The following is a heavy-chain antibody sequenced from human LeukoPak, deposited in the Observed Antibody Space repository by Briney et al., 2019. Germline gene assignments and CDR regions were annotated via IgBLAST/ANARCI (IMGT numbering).Heavy chain of an antibody. J-gene: IGHJ4*02. CDR3: AKDISAAGNFDY. CDR2: ISWNSGSI. D-gene: IGHD6-13*01. V-gene: IGHV3-9*01. CDR1: GFTFDDYA. Sequence: GGSLRLSCAASGFTFDDYAMHWVRQAPGKGLEWVSGISWNSGSIGYADSVKGRFTISRDNAKNSLHLQMNSLRAEDTALYYCAKDISAAGNFDYWGQGTLVTVSS.